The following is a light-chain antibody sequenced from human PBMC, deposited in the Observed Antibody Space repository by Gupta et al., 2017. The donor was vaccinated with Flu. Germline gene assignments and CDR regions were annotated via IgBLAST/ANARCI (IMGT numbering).Light chain of an antibody. CDR3: AAWDNSLTGVV. CDR1: RFNIGINA. J-gene: IGLJ2*01. V-gene: IGLV1-44*01. CDR2: SNI. Sequence: QPVLTQPPSASGTPGQRVTISCSACRFNIGINAVNWYQQLPGTAPKLLIYSNIQRPSGVPDRFSGSRSGTSASLAISGLQPEDEADYYWAAWDNSLTGVVFGGGTKLTVL.